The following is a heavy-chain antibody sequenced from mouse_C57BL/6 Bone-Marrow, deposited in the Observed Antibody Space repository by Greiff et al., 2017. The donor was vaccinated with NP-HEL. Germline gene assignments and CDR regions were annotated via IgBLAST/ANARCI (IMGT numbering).Heavy chain of an antibody. V-gene: IGHV1-7*01. D-gene: IGHD2-4*01. CDR2: INPSSGYT. Sequence: VQLQQSGAELVKPGASVTLSCKASGYTFTSYWMHWVKQRPGQGLEWIGYINPSSGYTTYNQKFKVKATLTADKSSSTAYMQLSSLPYEDSAVYYCAERLYCDYGGYFDVWGTGTTVTVSS. CDR1: GYTFTSYW. CDR3: AERLYCDYGGYFDV. J-gene: IGHJ1*03.